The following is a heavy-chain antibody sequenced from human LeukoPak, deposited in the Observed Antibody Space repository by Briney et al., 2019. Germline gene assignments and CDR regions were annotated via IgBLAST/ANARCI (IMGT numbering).Heavy chain of an antibody. D-gene: IGHD1-26*01. CDR2: IYPGDSGP. J-gene: IGHJ3*01. CDR3: GMSGDRVPLQDDVFDV. Sequence: GESLKNSCKVSEYSFTSYCIGWVRQMPGKGLEWMGIIYPGDSGPTYSPSFQGQVTISVDKSINTAYLQWSSLQASDTAMYYCGMSGDRVPLQDDVFDVWGQGTMVTVST. V-gene: IGHV5-51*01. CDR1: EYSFTSYC.